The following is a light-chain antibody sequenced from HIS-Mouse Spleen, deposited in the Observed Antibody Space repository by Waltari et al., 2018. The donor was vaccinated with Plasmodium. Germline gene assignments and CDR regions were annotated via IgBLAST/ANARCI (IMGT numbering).Light chain of an antibody. CDR2: EEG. V-gene: IGLV3-10*01. CDR1: ALPKKY. J-gene: IGLJ3*02. CDR3: YSTDSSGNHRV. Sequence: SYELTQPPSVSVSPGQTARITCSGDALPKKYAYWYQQKSGQAPVLVIDEEGKRPSGIPEGFSGSSSGTMATVTISGAQVEDEADYYCYSTDSSGNHRVFGGGTKLTVL.